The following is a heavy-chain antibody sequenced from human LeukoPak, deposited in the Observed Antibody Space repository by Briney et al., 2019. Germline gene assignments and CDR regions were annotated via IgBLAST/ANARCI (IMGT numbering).Heavy chain of an antibody. CDR2: LYHSGTT. CDR3: AGGGQWLAFDS. V-gene: IGHV4-59*01. D-gene: IGHD6-19*01. CDR1: GGSISSYY. Sequence: SETLSLTCAVSGGSISSYYWSWIRQPPGKGLEWIGCLYHSGTTTYNPSPKSRITISVDTSRNQFSLKLNSMTAADTALYFCAGGGQWLAFDSWGQGTLVTVSS. J-gene: IGHJ4*02.